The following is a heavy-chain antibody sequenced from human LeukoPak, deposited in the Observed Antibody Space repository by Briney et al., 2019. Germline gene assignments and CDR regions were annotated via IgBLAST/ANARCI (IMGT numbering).Heavy chain of an antibody. CDR2: INHSGST. Sequence: ESLSLTCAVYGGSFSGYYWSWIGQPPGKGLEWIGEINHSGSTNYNPSLKSRVTISVDTSKNQFSLKLSSVTAADTAVYYCARYHYCSGGSCYSRWFDPWGQGTLVTVSS. J-gene: IGHJ5*02. CDR3: ARYHYCSGGSCYSRWFDP. V-gene: IGHV4-34*01. D-gene: IGHD2-15*01. CDR1: GGSFSGYY.